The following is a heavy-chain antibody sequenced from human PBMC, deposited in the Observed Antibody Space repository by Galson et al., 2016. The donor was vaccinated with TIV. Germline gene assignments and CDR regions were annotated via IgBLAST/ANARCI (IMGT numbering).Heavy chain of an antibody. CDR3: ARSGDYGDY. J-gene: IGHJ4*02. CDR1: GYSLSTYD. V-gene: IGHV1-8*01. D-gene: IGHD4-17*01. Sequence: SGYSLSTYDINWVRQAPGQGLEWMGWMNPNSGNTGYSQKFRGRVTMTRNTSERTAYMELSSLTSEDTAVYYCARSGDYGDYWGQGTLVTVSS. CDR2: MNPNSGNT.